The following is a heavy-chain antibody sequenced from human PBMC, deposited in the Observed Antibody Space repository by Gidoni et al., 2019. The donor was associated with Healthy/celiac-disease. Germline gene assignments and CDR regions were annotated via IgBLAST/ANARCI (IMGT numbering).Heavy chain of an antibody. D-gene: IGHD5-12*01. CDR3: ARAQYSGYENYFDY. V-gene: IGHV3-30*04. Sequence: QVQRVESGGGVVQPGRSLRRCWSASGFTFSSYAMHWVRQAPGKGLEWVAVISYDGSNKSYADSVKGRFTISRDNSKNTLYLQMNSLRAEDTAVYYCARAQYSGYENYFDYWGQGTLVTVSS. J-gene: IGHJ4*02. CDR2: ISYDGSNK. CDR1: GFTFSSYA.